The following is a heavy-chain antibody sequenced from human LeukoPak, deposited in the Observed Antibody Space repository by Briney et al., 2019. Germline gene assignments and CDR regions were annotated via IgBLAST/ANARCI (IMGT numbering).Heavy chain of an antibody. J-gene: IGHJ3*02. CDR1: GGSFSGYY. V-gene: IGHV4-34*01. CDR3: ARERSNYDILTDAFDI. CDR2: INHSGST. Sequence: KPSETLSLTCAVYGGSFSGYYWSWIRQPPGKGLEWIGEINHSGSTNYNPSLKSRVTISVDTSKNQFSLKLSSVTAADTAVCYCARERSNYDILTDAFDIWGQGTMVTVSS. D-gene: IGHD3-9*01.